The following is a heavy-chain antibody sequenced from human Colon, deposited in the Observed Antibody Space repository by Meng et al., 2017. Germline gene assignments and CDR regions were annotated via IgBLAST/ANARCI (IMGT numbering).Heavy chain of an antibody. CDR1: GFTFGDHH. V-gene: IGHV3-72*01. CDR3: VRDRASGAFDV. CDR2: SRQKANSYTT. J-gene: IGHJ3*01. Sequence: GESLKISCAASGFTFGDHHMDWVRQAPGKGLEWVGRSRQKANSYTTEYAAPVKGRFAISRDDSKNSVYLQMNSLKTEDTAVYYCVRDRASGAFDVWGQGTLVTVSS.